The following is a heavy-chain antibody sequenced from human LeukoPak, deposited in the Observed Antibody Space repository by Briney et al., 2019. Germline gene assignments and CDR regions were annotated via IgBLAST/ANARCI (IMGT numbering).Heavy chain of an antibody. J-gene: IGHJ6*02. V-gene: IGHV3-43*02. CDR1: GFTFDDYA. CDR2: ISGDGGST. D-gene: IGHD3-10*01. Sequence: GGSLRLSCAASGFTFDDYAMHWVRQAPGKGLEWVSLISGDGGSTYYADSVEGRFTISRDNSKNSLYLQMNSLRTEDTALYYCALVLLWFGGGGMDVWGQGTTVTVSS. CDR3: ALVLLWFGGGGMDV.